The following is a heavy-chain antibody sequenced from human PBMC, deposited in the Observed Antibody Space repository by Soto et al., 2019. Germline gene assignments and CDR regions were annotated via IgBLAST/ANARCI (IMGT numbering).Heavy chain of an antibody. J-gene: IGHJ5*02. Sequence: QVQLVQSGAEVKKPGASVKVSCKASGYTFTSYGISWVRQAPGQGREWMGWISAYNGNTNYAQKLQGRVTMTTDTSTRTAYMELRSLRSDDTAVEYCAREVQLWSDGGVYNWFDPWGQGTLVTVSS. V-gene: IGHV1-18*04. CDR3: AREVQLWSDGGVYNWFDP. CDR2: ISAYNGNT. CDR1: GYTFTSYG. D-gene: IGHD5-18*01.